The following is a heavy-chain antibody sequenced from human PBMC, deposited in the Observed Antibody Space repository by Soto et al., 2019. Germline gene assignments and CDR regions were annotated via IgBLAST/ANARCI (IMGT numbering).Heavy chain of an antibody. CDR1: GYSFTSYW. CDR2: IDPSDSYT. Sequence: TGESLKISCKGSGYSFTSYWISWVRQMPGKGLEWMGRIDPSDSYTNYSPSFQGHVTISADKSISTAYLQWSSLKASDTAMYYCARDGSGAWDYYYGMDVWGQGTTVTVSS. J-gene: IGHJ6*02. V-gene: IGHV5-10-1*01. D-gene: IGHD6-19*01. CDR3: ARDGSGAWDYYYGMDV.